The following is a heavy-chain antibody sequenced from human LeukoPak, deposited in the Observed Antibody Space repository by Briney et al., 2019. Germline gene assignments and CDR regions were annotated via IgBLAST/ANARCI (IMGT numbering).Heavy chain of an antibody. CDR1: GGSINSYY. CDR2: TYYIGST. CDR3: ARRGYSSGSNWFDP. V-gene: IGHV4-59*08. J-gene: IGHJ5*02. Sequence: SETLSLTCTVSGGSINSYYWSWIRQPPGKGLEWIGYTYYIGSTNYNPSLRGRATISVDTSNNQFYLKLSSVTAADTAVYYCARRGYSSGSNWFDPWGQGTLVTVSS. D-gene: IGHD6-19*01.